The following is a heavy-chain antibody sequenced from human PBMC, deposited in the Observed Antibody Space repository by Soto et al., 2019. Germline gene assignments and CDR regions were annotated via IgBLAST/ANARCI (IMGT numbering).Heavy chain of an antibody. V-gene: IGHV4-34*01. CDR2: INHSGGT. D-gene: IGHD7-27*01. CDR1: GGSFSAYY. CDR3: ARGRYCLTGRCFPNWFDS. J-gene: IGHJ5*01. Sequence: SETLSLTCAVYGGSFSAYYWSWIRQPPGKGLEWIGEINHSGGTYYNPSFESRVAISVDTSKSQFSLNVTSVTAADTAVYFCARGRYCLTGRCFPNWFDSWGQGALVTVSS.